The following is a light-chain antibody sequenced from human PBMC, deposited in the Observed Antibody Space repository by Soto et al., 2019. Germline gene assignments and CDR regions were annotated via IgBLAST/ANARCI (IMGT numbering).Light chain of an antibody. J-gene: IGKJ4*01. CDR3: QQGHSTRRA. CDR1: ETISTY. CDR2: AAS. Sequence: DIQMTQSPSSLSASVGDRVAITCRATETISTYLNWYQQKPGKAPKLLIYAASSWQSGVPSRFSGSGSGTDFTIPTSRLQPEDCASYYCQQGHSTRRAFGGGTKVDIK. V-gene: IGKV1-39*01.